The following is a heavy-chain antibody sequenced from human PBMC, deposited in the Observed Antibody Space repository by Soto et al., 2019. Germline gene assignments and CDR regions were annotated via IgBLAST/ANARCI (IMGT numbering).Heavy chain of an antibody. D-gene: IGHD1-1*01. CDR1: GYAFTTYG. V-gene: IGHV1-18*01. J-gene: IGHJ4*02. CDR2: ISAHNGNT. CDR3: ARGRYGDY. Sequence: VHLVQSGAEVKKPGASEKVSCKGSGYAFTTYGITWVRQAPGQGLEWMGWISAHNGNTNYAQKLQGRVTVTRDTSTSTAYMELRSLRSDDTAVYYCARGRYGDYWGQGALVTVSS.